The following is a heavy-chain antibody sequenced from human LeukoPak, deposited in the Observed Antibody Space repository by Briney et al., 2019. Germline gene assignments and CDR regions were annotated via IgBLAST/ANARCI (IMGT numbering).Heavy chain of an antibody. CDR3: ARVWYSSRWYYYMDV. Sequence: GGSLRLSCAVSGFTVSSNYMTWVRQAPGKGLEWVSVIYSGGSTYYTDSVKGRFTISRDNSKNTLYLQMNSPRAEDTAVYYCARVWYSSRWYYYMDVWGNGTTVTVSS. D-gene: IGHD6-19*01. CDR2: IYSGGST. CDR1: GFTVSSNY. J-gene: IGHJ6*03. V-gene: IGHV3-53*01.